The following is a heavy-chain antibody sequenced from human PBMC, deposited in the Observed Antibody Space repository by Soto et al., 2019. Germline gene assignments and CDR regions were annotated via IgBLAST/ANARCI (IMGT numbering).Heavy chain of an antibody. D-gene: IGHD6-6*01. J-gene: IGHJ6*03. CDR2: ISSSSSYI. CDR1: GFTFSSYS. CDR3: ARKYSSSSDPSQYYYYYMDV. Sequence: PGGSLRLSCAASGFTFSSYSMNWVRQAPGKGLEWVSSISSSSSYIYYADSVKGRFTISRDNAKNSLYLQMNSLRAEDTAVYYCARKYSSSSDPSQYYYYYMDVWGKGTTVTVSS. V-gene: IGHV3-21*01.